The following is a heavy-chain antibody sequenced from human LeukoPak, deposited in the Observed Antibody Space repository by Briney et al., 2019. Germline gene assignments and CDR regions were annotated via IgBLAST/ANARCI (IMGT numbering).Heavy chain of an antibody. D-gene: IGHD6-13*01. Sequence: AGESLKISCKGSGYSFTSYWIGWVRQMPGKGLEWMGIIYPGDSDTRYSPSFQGQVTISADKSISTAYLQWSSLKASDTAMSYCARHAGGISATGTRPFDYWGQGTLVTVSS. CDR1: GYSFTSYW. V-gene: IGHV5-51*01. J-gene: IGHJ4*02. CDR2: IYPGDSDT. CDR3: ARHAGGISATGTRPFDY.